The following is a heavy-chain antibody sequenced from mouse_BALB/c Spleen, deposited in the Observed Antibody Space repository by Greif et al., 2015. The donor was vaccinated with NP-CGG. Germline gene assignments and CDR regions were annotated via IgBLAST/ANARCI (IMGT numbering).Heavy chain of an antibody. CDR1: GFNIKDTY. Sequence: VQLQQSGAELVKPGASVKLSCIASGFNIKDTYMHWVKQRPEQGLEWIGRIDPANGNTKYDPKFQGKATITADSSSNTAYLQLGSLTSEDTAVYYCVIYYYGWYFDVWGAGTTVTVSS. D-gene: IGHD1-1*01. V-gene: IGHV14-3*02. J-gene: IGHJ1*01. CDR2: IDPANGNT. CDR3: VIYYYGWYFDV.